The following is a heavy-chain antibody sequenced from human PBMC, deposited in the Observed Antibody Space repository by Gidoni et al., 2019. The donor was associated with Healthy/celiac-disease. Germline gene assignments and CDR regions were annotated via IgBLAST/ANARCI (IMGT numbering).Heavy chain of an antibody. J-gene: IGHJ6*02. CDR3: ARDRGAARSGGMDV. CDR2: ISYDGSNK. V-gene: IGHV3-30-3*01. CDR1: GFTFSSYA. D-gene: IGHD6-6*01. Sequence: QVQLVESGVGVVQPGRSLRLSCAAAGFTFSSYAMHWVRQAPGKGLEWVAVISYDGSNKYYADSVKGRFTISRDNSKNTLYLQMNSLRAEDTAVYYCARDRGAARSGGMDVWGQGTTVTVSS.